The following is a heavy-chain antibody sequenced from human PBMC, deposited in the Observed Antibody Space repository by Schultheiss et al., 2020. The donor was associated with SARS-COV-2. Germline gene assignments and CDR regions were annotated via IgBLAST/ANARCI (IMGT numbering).Heavy chain of an antibody. Sequence: GGSLRLSCAASGFTFSSYGMHWVRQAPGKGLEWVAVIWYDGSNKYYADSVKGRFTISRDNSKNTLYLQMNSLRAEDTAVYYCARERGGNDEFDYWGQGTLVTVSS. CDR1: GFTFSSYG. CDR2: IWYDGSNK. V-gene: IGHV3-33*01. D-gene: IGHD1-1*01. CDR3: ARERGGNDEFDY. J-gene: IGHJ4*02.